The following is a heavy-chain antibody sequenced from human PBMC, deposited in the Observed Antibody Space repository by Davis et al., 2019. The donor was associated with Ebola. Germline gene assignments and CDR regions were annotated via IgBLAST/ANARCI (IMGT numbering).Heavy chain of an antibody. CDR2: IIPMFRSP. V-gene: IGHV1-69*13. CDR3: ARGRTGFYYDSSDAPTWFDP. J-gene: IGHJ5*02. Sequence: SVKVSCKASGDTFSSYAVSWVRQAPGRGLEWMGGIIPMFRSPNYAQKFLDGVTITAEESTGTVYLELKSLRPDDTGVYFCARGRTGFYYDSSDAPTWFDPWGQGTLVTVSS. D-gene: IGHD3-22*01. CDR1: GDTFSSYA.